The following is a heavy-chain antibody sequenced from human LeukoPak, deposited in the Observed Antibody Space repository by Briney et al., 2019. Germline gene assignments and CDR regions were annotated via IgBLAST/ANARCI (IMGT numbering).Heavy chain of an antibody. CDR3: ARDDWNDRAFDI. J-gene: IGHJ3*02. CDR1: GYTFTSYG. V-gene: IGHV1-18*01. D-gene: IGHD1-1*01. CDR2: ISAYNGNT. Sequence: ASVKVSCKASGYTFTSYGISWVRQAPGQGLEWMGWISAYNGNTNYAQKLQGRVAMTTDTSTSTAYMELRSLRSDDTAVYYCARDDWNDRAFDIWGQGTMVTVSS.